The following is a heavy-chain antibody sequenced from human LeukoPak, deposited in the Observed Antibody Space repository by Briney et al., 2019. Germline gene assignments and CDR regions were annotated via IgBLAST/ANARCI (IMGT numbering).Heavy chain of an antibody. J-gene: IGHJ4*02. CDR3: ARDPRGIAVAGTADY. CDR1: GFTISSYG. D-gene: IGHD6-19*01. CDR2: IWYDGSKK. V-gene: IGHV3-33*01. Sequence: PGGSLRLSCSASGFTISSYGMHWVRQAPGKGLEWVAVIWYDGSKKYYGDSVKGRFTSSRDNSQNTLYLQMNSLRAEDTAVYYCARDPRGIAVAGTADYWGQGTLVTVSS.